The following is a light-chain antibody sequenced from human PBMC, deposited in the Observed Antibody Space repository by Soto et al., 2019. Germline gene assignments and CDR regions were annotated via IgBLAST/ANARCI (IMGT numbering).Light chain of an antibody. V-gene: IGKV3-20*01. Sequence: EIELTQSPGTLSLSPGERATLSCRASQSVWNTDLAWYQQKPGQAPRLVIHDASRRATGIPDRFSGSGSGTDFTLTISRLEPEDFAVYYCQQYGSSPSITFGQGTRLEIK. CDR2: DAS. J-gene: IGKJ5*01. CDR3: QQYGSSPSIT. CDR1: QSVWNTD.